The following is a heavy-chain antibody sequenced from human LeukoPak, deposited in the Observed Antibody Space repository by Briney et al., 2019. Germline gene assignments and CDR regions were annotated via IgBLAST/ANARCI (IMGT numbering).Heavy chain of an antibody. Sequence: ASVKVSCKASGYTFTTYYMHWLRQAPGQGLEWMGIINLSGGATTYAQKFQGRVTMTRDMSTSTVYMELSSLRSADTAVYYCAREGYCSGASCYSGAHFQHWGQGTLVTVSS. CDR1: GYTFTTYY. CDR2: INLSGGAT. V-gene: IGHV1-46*01. CDR3: AREGYCSGASCYSGAHFQH. J-gene: IGHJ1*01. D-gene: IGHD2-15*01.